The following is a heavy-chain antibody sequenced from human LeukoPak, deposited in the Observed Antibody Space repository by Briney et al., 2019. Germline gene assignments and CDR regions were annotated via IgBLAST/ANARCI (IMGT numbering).Heavy chain of an antibody. CDR3: ARDRGYYDILTGI. CDR2: INHSGST. CDR1: GGSFSGYY. D-gene: IGHD3-9*01. J-gene: IGHJ4*02. Sequence: PSETLSLTCAVYGGSFSGYYWSWIRQPPGKGLEWIGEINHSGSTNYNPSLKSRVTISVDTSKNQFSLKLSSVTAADTAVYYCARDRGYYDILTGIWGQGTLVTVSS. V-gene: IGHV4-34*01.